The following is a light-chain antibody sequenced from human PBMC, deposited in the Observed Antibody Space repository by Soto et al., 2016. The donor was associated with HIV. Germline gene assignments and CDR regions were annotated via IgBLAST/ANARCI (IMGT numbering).Light chain of an antibody. CDR2: GKN. V-gene: IGLV3-19*01. J-gene: IGLJ2*01. Sequence: SSELTQDPAVSVALGQTVRITCQGDSLRSYYASWYQQKPGQAPVLVIYGKNNRPSGIPDRFSGSSSGNTASLTITGAQAEDEADYYCNSRDNSGNHRLFGGGTKLTVL. CDR3: NSRDNSGNHRL. CDR1: SLRSYY.